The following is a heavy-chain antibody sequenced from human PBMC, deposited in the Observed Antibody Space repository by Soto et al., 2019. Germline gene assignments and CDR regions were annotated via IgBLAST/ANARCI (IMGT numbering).Heavy chain of an antibody. CDR2: LGPHENGL. Sequence: EVQLVESGGGLVQPGGSLRLSSTDSGFTFSGDWMHWVRQAPGKGLVWVSRLGPHENGLNYADSVKGRFTISRDNAKNTLYLQMINLRVEDTAVYFCTRETFGDRDSWGHGTLVTVSS. J-gene: IGHJ5*01. D-gene: IGHD4-17*01. CDR3: TRETFGDRDS. CDR1: GFTFSGDW. V-gene: IGHV3-74*01.